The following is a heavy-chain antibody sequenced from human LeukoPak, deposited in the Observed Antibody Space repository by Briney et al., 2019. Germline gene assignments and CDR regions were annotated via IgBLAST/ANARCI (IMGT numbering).Heavy chain of an antibody. CDR1: GFTFSSYG. CDR2: IWYDGSNK. CDR3: ARQMTPDAFDI. V-gene: IGHV3-33*01. D-gene: IGHD2-15*01. J-gene: IGHJ3*02. Sequence: PGRSLRLSCAASGFTFSSYGMHWVRQAPGKGLEWVAVIWYDGSNKYYADSVEGRFTISRDNSKNTLYLQMNSLRAEDTAVYYCARQMTPDAFDIWGQGTMVTVSS.